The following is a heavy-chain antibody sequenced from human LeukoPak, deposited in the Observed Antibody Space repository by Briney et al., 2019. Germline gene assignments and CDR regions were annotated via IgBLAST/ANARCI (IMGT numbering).Heavy chain of an antibody. V-gene: IGHV4-4*07. CDR2: IYTSGST. D-gene: IGHD3-22*01. J-gene: IGHJ3*02. Sequence: SETLSLTCAVSGGSISSYYWSWIRQPPGKGLEWIGRIYTSGSTNYNPSLKSRVTMSVDTSKNQFSLKLSSVTAADTAVYYCARDGLYDSSGYYFDAFDIWGQGTMVTVSS. CDR3: ARDGLYDSSGYYFDAFDI. CDR1: GGSISSYY.